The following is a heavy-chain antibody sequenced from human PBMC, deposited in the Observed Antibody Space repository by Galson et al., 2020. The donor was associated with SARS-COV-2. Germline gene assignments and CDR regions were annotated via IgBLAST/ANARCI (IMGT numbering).Heavy chain of an antibody. CDR1: GGSISSGGYY. Sequence: SETLSLTCTVSGGSISSGGYYWSWIRQHPGKGLEWIGYIYYSGSTYYNPSLKSLVTISVDTSKNQFSLKLSSVTAADTAVYYCARGRGSTSYPDYDFWSGYFYYMDVWGKGTTVTVSS. CDR2: IYYSGST. D-gene: IGHD3-3*01. CDR3: ARGRGSTSYPDYDFWSGYFYYMDV. V-gene: IGHV4-31*01. J-gene: IGHJ6*03.